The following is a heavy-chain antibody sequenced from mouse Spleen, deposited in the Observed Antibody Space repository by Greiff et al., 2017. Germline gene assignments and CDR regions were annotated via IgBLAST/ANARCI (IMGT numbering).Heavy chain of an antibody. CDR1: GFTFSSYA. J-gene: IGHJ4*01. Sequence: EVKLMESGGGLVKLGGSLKLSCAASGFTFSSYAMSWVRQTPEKRLEWVATISSGGGNTYYPDSVKGRFTISRDNAKNTLYLQMSSLKSEDTAMYYCARHELKAMDYWGQGTSVTVSS. CDR2: ISSGGGNT. CDR3: ARHELKAMDY. V-gene: IGHV5-9*04.